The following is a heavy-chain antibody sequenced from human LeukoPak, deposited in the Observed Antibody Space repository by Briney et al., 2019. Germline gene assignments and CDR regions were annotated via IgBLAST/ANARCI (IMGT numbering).Heavy chain of an antibody. CDR1: GYTLTESS. CDR2: FDPEDSDT. Sequence: PGASAKVSCKDSGYTLTESSMHCVRQAPRKGVEWMGGFDPEDSDTIYAQKFQGRDTMTEDTSTDTAYMDLSSLRSEDTAVYYCATGDFLDYWGQGTLVTVSS. CDR3: ATGDFLDY. J-gene: IGHJ4*02. V-gene: IGHV1-24*01. D-gene: IGHD2/OR15-2a*01.